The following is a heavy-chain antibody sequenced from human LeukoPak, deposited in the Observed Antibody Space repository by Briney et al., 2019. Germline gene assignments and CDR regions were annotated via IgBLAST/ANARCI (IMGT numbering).Heavy chain of an antibody. CDR1: GYSFTSYW. CDR2: IYPGDSDT. Sequence: GESLKISCKGSGYSFTSYWIGWVRQMPGKGLEWMGIIYPGDSDTRYSPSFQGQVTISADKSISTAYLQWSSLKASDTAMYYCARLHYYGSGSYCNGGNWFDPWGQGTLVTVSS. D-gene: IGHD3-10*01. CDR3: ARLHYYGSGSYCNGGNWFDP. J-gene: IGHJ5*02. V-gene: IGHV5-51*01.